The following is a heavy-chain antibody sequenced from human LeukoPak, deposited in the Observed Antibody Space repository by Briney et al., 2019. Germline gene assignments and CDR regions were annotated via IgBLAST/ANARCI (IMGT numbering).Heavy chain of an antibody. J-gene: IGHJ5*02. CDR2: VSSGGTT. V-gene: IGHV4-39*01. D-gene: IGHD4-17*01. Sequence: SGTLSLTCTVSGGSISSSSYYWGWIRQPPGRRLEWIASVSSGGTTYYNPSLKSRVSISVDTSNNQFSLKLSSVTAADTAVYYCARHDSYGSSNWFDPWGQGTLVTVSS. CDR3: ARHDSYGSSNWFDP. CDR1: GGSISSSSYY.